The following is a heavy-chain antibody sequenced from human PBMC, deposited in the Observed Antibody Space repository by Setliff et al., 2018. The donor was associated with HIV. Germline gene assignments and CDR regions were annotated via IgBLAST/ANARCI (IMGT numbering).Heavy chain of an antibody. Sequence: GASVKVSCKASGYTFTNYAMHWVRQAPGQGLEWMGWINAGNGNTKYSQKFQGRVTITRDTSASTVYMDLNSLKSEDSAVYYCANPHDGGAFDVWGQGTAVTVSS. D-gene: IGHD1-1*01. CDR3: ANPHDGGAFDV. V-gene: IGHV1-3*01. CDR2: INAGNGNT. CDR1: GYTFTNYA. J-gene: IGHJ3*01.